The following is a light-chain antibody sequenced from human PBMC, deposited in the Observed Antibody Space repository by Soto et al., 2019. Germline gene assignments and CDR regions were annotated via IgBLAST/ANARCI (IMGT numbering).Light chain of an antibody. Sequence: AIQMTQSPSSLSASVGDRVTITCRASQGIRNDLGWYQQKPGKAPKLLIYAASSLQSGVPSRLSGSGSGTDFTLTISSLQPEDFATYYCLQDYNYPRTFGQETKVEIK. CDR2: AAS. J-gene: IGKJ1*01. CDR1: QGIRND. CDR3: LQDYNYPRT. V-gene: IGKV1-6*01.